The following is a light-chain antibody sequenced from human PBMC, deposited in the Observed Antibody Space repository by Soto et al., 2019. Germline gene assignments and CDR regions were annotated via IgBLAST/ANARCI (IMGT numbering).Light chain of an antibody. Sequence: EIVLTQSPATLSVSAGGTVTLSCRASQSIRTNVAWYQQISGQAPRLLVYGASTRATGVPARFSGSESGTEFTLTISSLQSEDSAFYYCQQYFNWPLTWTFGPGSKVQIK. J-gene: IGKJ1*01. CDR2: GAS. CDR3: QQYFNWPLTWT. V-gene: IGKV3-15*01. CDR1: QSIRTN.